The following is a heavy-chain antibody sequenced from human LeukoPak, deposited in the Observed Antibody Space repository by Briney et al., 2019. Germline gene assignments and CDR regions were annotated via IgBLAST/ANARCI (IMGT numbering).Heavy chain of an antibody. Sequence: PGGSLRLSCAASGFTFSSYAMTWARQAPGKGLGWVSSISVRGDYIYYTDSVKGRFTISRDNARNSVYLQMNSLTAEDTAVYYCASAPISGGAAVGPFDYWGQGTLVTVSS. D-gene: IGHD6-13*01. CDR3: ASAPISGGAAVGPFDY. CDR2: ISVRGDYI. CDR1: GFTFSSYA. J-gene: IGHJ4*02. V-gene: IGHV3-21*01.